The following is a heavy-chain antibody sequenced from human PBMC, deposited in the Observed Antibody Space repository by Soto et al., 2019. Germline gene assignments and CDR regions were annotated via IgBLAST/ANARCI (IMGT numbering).Heavy chain of an antibody. CDR1: GFTVSSDY. CDR3: ARDPHPPTAVFDPLAYGVDV. D-gene: IGHD6-13*01. Sequence: ESGGGLVQPGGSLRLSCAAYGFTVSSDYMTWVRQAPGKGLEWVSVIYRGGRTYYADSVKGRFTISRDSSKNTLYLQMNSLRVDDTAVYYCARDPHPPTAVFDPLAYGVDVWGQGTTVTVSS. CDR2: IYRGGRT. V-gene: IGHV3-66*01. J-gene: IGHJ6*02.